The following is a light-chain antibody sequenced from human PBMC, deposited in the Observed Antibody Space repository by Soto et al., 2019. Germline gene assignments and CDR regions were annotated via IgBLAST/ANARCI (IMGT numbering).Light chain of an antibody. Sequence: EIVLTQSPATLSLSPGESATLSCRASQSVSRFLAWYQQKPGQTPRLLIYDASNRATGIPARFSGSGSGTVFPLTISILEPEDFAVYYCQQRSKWLFTFGPGTKVEIK. J-gene: IGKJ3*01. CDR2: DAS. CDR3: QQRSKWLFT. CDR1: QSVSRF. V-gene: IGKV3-11*01.